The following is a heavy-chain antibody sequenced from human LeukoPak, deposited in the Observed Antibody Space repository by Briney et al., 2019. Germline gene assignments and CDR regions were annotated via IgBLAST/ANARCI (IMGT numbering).Heavy chain of an antibody. D-gene: IGHD6-13*01. CDR2: ISGSGGST. J-gene: IGHJ4*02. V-gene: IGHV3-23*01. Sequence: GGSLRLSCAASGFTFSSYAMSWVRQAPGKGLEWVSAISGSGGSTYYADSVKGRFTISRDNPKNTLYLQMNSLRAEDTAVYYCAKVSTGYSSSWFPYYFDYWGQGTLVTVSS. CDR3: AKVSTGYSSSWFPYYFDY. CDR1: GFTFSSYA.